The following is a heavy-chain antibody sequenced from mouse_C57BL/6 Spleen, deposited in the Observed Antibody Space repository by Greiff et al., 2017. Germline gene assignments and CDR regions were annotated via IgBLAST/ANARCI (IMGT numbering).Heavy chain of an antibody. Sequence: VQLQQSGAELARPGASVKMSCKASGYTFTSYTMHWVKQRPGQGLEWIGYINPSSGYTKYNQKFKDKATLTADKSSSTAYMQLSSPTSEDSAVYYCAISNWPFDVWGTGTTVTVSS. CDR1: GYTFTSYT. CDR2: INPSSGYT. V-gene: IGHV1-4*01. J-gene: IGHJ1*03. CDR3: AISNWPFDV.